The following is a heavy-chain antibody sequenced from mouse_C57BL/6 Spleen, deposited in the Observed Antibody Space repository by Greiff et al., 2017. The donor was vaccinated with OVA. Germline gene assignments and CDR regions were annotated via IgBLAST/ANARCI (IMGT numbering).Heavy chain of an antibody. CDR1: GYTFTGYW. CDR3: ARSRYGNYLAY. Sequence: VQLQQSGAELMKPGASVKLSCKATGYTFTGYWIEWVKQRPGHGLEWIGEILPGSGSTNYYEKFKGKATFTADTSSNTAYMQLSSLTTEDSAIYYCARSRYGNYLAYWGQGTLVTVSA. J-gene: IGHJ3*01. V-gene: IGHV1-9*01. CDR2: ILPGSGST. D-gene: IGHD2-1*01.